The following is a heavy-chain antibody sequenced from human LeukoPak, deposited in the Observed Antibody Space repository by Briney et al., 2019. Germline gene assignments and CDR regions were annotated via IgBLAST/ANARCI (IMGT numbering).Heavy chain of an antibody. V-gene: IGHV1-58*02. J-gene: IGHJ4*02. Sequence: ASVKVSCKACGFTFTSSAMQWVRQARGQRLEWIGWIVVGSGNTNYAQKFQERVTITRDMSTSTAYMELSSLRSEDTAVYYCAAETGDRLRVDYWGQGTLVTVSS. D-gene: IGHD7-27*01. CDR2: IVVGSGNT. CDR1: GFTFTSSA. CDR3: AAETGDRLRVDY.